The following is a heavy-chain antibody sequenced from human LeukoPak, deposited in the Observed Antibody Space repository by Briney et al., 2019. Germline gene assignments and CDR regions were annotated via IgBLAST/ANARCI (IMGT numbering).Heavy chain of an antibody. CDR1: GTTFSSYG. V-gene: IGHV3-30*18. CDR2: ISYDGSIH. CDR3: AKVGLTVTTILDYFDY. D-gene: IGHD4-11*01. J-gene: IGHJ4*02. Sequence: QPGRFLRLSCGASGTTFSSYGMAGGRRAPGKGLEWVAVISYDGSIHYYADSVKGRFPFYRDNSKNTLFLQMNSLRAEDTAVYYCAKVGLTVTTILDYFDYWGQGTLVTVSS.